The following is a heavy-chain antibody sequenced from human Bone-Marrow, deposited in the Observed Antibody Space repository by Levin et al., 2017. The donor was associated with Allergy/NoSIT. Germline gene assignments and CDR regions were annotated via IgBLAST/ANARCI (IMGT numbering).Heavy chain of an antibody. V-gene: IGHV3-74*01. CDR3: ASPRSAVGVDY. CDR2: MNTDGSIT. Sequence: GESLKISCAASGFTFSDYWMHWVRQAPGKGLVWVSLMNTDGSITKYADSVKGRFTISRDNARDTLYLQMNSLRVDDTAVYYCASPRSAVGVDYWGQGTLVTVSS. J-gene: IGHJ4*02. CDR1: GFTFSDYW. D-gene: IGHD6-13*01.